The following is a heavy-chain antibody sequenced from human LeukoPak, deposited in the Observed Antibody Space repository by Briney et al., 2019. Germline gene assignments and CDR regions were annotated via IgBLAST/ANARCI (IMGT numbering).Heavy chain of an antibody. D-gene: IGHD5-18*01. Sequence: PSESLSLTCDFSGVSINTCCYYWTSIRQPPGKGLEWIGYKYYSGSTRYNSSLRSRLTISLDSSKNQFSLRLTSVTAADTAVYYCARGRSYGFDFDSWGPGTLVIVSS. CDR1: GVSINTCCYY. CDR3: ARGRSYGFDFDS. V-gene: IGHV4-61*01. CDR2: KYYSGST. J-gene: IGHJ4*02.